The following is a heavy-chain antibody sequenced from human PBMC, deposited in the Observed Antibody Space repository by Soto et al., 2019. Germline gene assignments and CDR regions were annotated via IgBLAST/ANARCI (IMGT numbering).Heavy chain of an antibody. CDR3: ARWGFCSSTNCYPDS. D-gene: IGHD2-2*01. J-gene: IGHJ4*02. Sequence: PSETLSLTCTVSGGSISSYYWSWIRQPPGKGLEWIGYMYYSGSTTYNPSLKSRVTISVDTSRKQFSLRLSSVTAADTAVYYCARWGFCSSTNCYPDSWGQGTLVTVSS. CDR2: MYYSGST. CDR1: GGSISSYY. V-gene: IGHV4-59*08.